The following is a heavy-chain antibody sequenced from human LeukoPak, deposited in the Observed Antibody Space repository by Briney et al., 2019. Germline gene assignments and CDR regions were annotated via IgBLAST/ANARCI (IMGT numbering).Heavy chain of an antibody. CDR1: GYSFTSYW. V-gene: IGHV5-51*01. D-gene: IGHD5-18*01. CDR2: IYPGDSDT. Sequence: GESLKISCKGSGYSFTSYWIGWVRQMPGKGLEWMGIIYPGDSDTRYSPSFQGQVTISADKSISTAYLQWSSLKASDTAMYYCARLESGYSYGYHYYYYMDVWGKGTTVTVSS. CDR3: ARLESGYSYGYHYYYYMDV. J-gene: IGHJ6*03.